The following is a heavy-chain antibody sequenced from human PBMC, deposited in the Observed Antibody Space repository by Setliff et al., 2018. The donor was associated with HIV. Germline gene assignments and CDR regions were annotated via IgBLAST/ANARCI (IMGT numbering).Heavy chain of an antibody. J-gene: IGHJ4*02. CDR1: GGSISNITYF. Sequence: SETLSLTCTVSGGSISNITYFWGWIRQPPGKGLEWIGSIFYSGNTYYNPSLKSRVTISVDTSKNQFSLNVKSMTAEDTAVYYCARDPGTGYDFLSDYHSRGYYFDHWGQGTLVTVSS. V-gene: IGHV4-39*07. D-gene: IGHD3-3*01. CDR3: ARDPGTGYDFLSDYHSRGYYFDH. CDR2: IFYSGNT.